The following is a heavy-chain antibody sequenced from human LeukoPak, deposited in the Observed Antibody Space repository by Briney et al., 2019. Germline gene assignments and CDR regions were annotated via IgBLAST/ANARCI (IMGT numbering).Heavy chain of an antibody. V-gene: IGHV1-8*01. J-gene: IGHJ4*02. CDR3: ARAIYDSSGYYRYYFDY. D-gene: IGHD3-22*01. CDR1: GYTFTSYD. Sequence: GASVKVSCKASGYTFTSYDINWVRQATGQGLEWMGWMNPNSGNTGYAQKFQGRVTMTRNTSISTAYMELSSLRSEDTAVYYCARAIYDSSGYYRYYFDYWGQGTLVTVPS. CDR2: MNPNSGNT.